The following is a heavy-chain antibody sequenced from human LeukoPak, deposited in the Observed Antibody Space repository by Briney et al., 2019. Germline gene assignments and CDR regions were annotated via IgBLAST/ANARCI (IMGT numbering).Heavy chain of an antibody. V-gene: IGHV3-23*01. D-gene: IGHD3-10*01. CDR3: ASRGHVGSGIYSPYDY. J-gene: IGHJ4*02. CDR1: GFPLSSHA. CDR2: TSSSDAGT. Sequence: GGSLRLSCAASGFPLSSHAMSWVRQAPGKGLEWVSATSSSDAGTYYADSVRGRFTISRDNSRNTMYLQMTSLRAEDTAVYYCASRGHVGSGIYSPYDYWGQGTLVSVSS.